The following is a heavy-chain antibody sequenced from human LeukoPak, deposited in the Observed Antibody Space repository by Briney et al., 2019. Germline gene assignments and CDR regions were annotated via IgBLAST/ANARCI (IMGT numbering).Heavy chain of an antibody. CDR1: GYTFTSYG. V-gene: IGHV1-18*04. CDR2: ISAYNGNT. CDR3: ARGYSYGTDFGY. J-gene: IGHJ4*02. Sequence: ASVTASCKASGYTFTSYGISWVRQAPGQGLEWMGWISAYNGNTNYAQKLQGRVTTTTDTSTSTAYMELRSLRSDDTAVYYCARGYSYGTDFGYWGQGTLVTVSS. D-gene: IGHD5-18*01.